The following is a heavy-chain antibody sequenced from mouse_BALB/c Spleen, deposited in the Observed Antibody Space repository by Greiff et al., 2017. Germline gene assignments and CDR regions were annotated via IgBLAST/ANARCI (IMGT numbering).Heavy chain of an antibody. V-gene: IGHV5-15*02. CDR3: ARDETQLGPWFAY. D-gene: IGHD4-1*02. J-gene: IGHJ3*01. CDR2: ISNLAYSI. Sequence: EVQVVESGGGLVQPGGSRKLSCAASGFTFSDYGMAWVRQAPGKGPEWVAFISNLAYSIYYADTVTGRFTISRENAKNTLYLEMSSLRSEDTAMYYCARDETQLGPWFAYWGQGTLVTVSA. CDR1: GFTFSDYG.